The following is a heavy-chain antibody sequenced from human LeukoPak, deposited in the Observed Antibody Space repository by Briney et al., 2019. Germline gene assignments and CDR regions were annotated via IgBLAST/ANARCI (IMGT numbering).Heavy chain of an antibody. J-gene: IGHJ4*02. CDR1: GFIFRSYA. D-gene: IGHD1-26*01. CDR3: AKIAGGGATSY. CDR2: ITANGDTT. V-gene: IGHV3-23*01. Sequence: GGSLRLSCVGSGFIFRSYAVTWVRQAPGKGLDWVSSITANGDTTYYADSVKGRFTISRDNSKNTLYLQMSSLRAEDTAVYHCAKIAGGGATSYWGQGTLVTVSS.